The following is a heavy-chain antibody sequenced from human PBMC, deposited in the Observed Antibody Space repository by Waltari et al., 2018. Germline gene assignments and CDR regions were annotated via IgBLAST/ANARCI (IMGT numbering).Heavy chain of an antibody. D-gene: IGHD6-19*01. CDR3: ASAPRGSGWYVSFDY. J-gene: IGHJ4*02. Sequence: QVQLQQWGAGLLKPSETLSLTCAVYGGSFSGYYWSWIRQPPGKGLEWIGEINHSGSTNYNPSLKSRVTISVDTSKNQFSLKLSSVTAADTAVYYCASAPRGSGWYVSFDYWGQGTLVTVSS. CDR2: INHSGST. V-gene: IGHV4-34*01. CDR1: GGSFSGYY.